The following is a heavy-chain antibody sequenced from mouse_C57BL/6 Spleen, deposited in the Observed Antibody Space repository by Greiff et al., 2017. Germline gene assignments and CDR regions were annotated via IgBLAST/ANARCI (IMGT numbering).Heavy chain of an antibody. V-gene: IGHV1-52*01. CDR2: IDPSDSDT. CDR3: ARRGNDGYYVAY. D-gene: IGHD2-3*01. CDR1: GYTFTSYW. J-gene: IGHJ3*01. Sequence: VQLQPPGAELVRPGSSVKLSCKASGYTFTSYWMHWVKQRPIQGLEWIGNIDPSDSDTHYNQKFQDKATLTVDKSSSTAYMQLSSLTSEDSAVYYCARRGNDGYYVAYWGQGTLVTGSA.